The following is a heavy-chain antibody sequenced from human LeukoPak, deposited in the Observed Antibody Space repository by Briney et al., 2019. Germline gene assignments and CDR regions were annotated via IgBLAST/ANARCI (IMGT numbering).Heavy chain of an antibody. CDR1: GFTFSGSV. Sequence: PGGSLKLSCAASGFTFSGSVMHWVRQAAGKGLEWVGRIRSKRNNYATAYAASVKGRFTISRDDSKNTVYLHMGSLKTEDTALYYCSRLEDSSPIEVALDIWGQGTVVTVSS. CDR3: SRLEDSSPIEVALDI. CDR2: IRSKRNNYAT. J-gene: IGHJ3*02. D-gene: IGHD6-13*01. V-gene: IGHV3-73*01.